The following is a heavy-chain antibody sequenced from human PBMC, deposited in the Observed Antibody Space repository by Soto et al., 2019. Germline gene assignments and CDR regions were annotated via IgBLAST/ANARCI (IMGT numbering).Heavy chain of an antibody. Sequence: EVQLVESGGGLVQPGRSLRLSCAASGFTFDDHAMHWVRQAPGKGLEWVSGVNWNSRSIDYADSVKGRFTISRDNAKNSLYLQMNRLRPEDTALYYCAKDHGGRSWDGGIDYWGQGTLVTVSS. CDR3: AKDHGGRSWDGGIDY. D-gene: IGHD6-13*01. CDR1: GFTFDDHA. J-gene: IGHJ4*02. CDR2: VNWNSRSI. V-gene: IGHV3-9*01.